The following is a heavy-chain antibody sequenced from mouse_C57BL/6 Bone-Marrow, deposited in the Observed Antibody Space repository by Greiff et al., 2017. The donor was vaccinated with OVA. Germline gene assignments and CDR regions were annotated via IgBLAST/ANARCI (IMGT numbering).Heavy chain of an antibody. V-gene: IGHV1-50*01. J-gene: IGHJ4*01. CDR2: IDPSDSYT. CDR3: ARRVLYYYAMDY. CDR1: GYTFTSYW. Sequence: QVQLQQPGAELVKPGASVKLSCKASGYTFTSYWMQWVKQRPGQGLEWIGEIDPSDSYTNYNQKLKGKATLTVDTSSSTAYMQLSSLTSEDSAVYYCARRVLYYYAMDYWGQGTSVTVSS.